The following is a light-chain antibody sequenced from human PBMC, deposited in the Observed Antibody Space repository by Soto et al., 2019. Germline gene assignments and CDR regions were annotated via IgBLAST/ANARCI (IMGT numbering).Light chain of an antibody. V-gene: IGKV1-12*01. CDR1: QGVSTW. Sequence: DIQMTQSPSSVSASVGDRVTITCRASQGVSTWLAWYQQKPGKAPNLLIYTASSLQSGVPSRFSGSGSGTDFTLTITSLQPDDSATYYCQHYSLYSPWTFGQGTKVEIK. CDR3: QHYSLYSPWT. J-gene: IGKJ1*01. CDR2: TAS.